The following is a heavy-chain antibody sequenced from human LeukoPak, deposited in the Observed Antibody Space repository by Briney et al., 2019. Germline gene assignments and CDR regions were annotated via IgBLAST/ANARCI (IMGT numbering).Heavy chain of an antibody. CDR3: AVLRLGEYDAFDI. CDR1: GFTFSSYS. Sequence: GGSLRLSCAASGFTFSSYSMNWVRQAPGKGLEWVSYISSSSSTIYYADSVKGRFTISRDNAKNSLYLQMNSLRAEDTAVYYCAVLRLGEYDAFDIWGQGTMVTVSS. CDR2: ISSSSSTI. V-gene: IGHV3-48*01. D-gene: IGHD3-16*01. J-gene: IGHJ3*02.